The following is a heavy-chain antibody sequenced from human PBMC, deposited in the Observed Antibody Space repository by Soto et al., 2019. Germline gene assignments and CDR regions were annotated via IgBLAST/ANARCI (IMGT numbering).Heavy chain of an antibody. CDR2: IIPIFGTA. CDR3: AARPDVDTAMVTAYYFDY. V-gene: IGHV1-69*01. J-gene: IGHJ4*02. CDR1: GGTFSSYA. D-gene: IGHD5-18*01. Sequence: QVQLVQSGAEVKKPGSSVKVSCKASGGTFSSYAISWVRQAPGQGLEWMGGIIPIFGTANYAQKFQGRVTITADVSTSTAYMELSSLRSEDTAVYYCAARPDVDTAMVTAYYFDYWGQGTLVTVSS.